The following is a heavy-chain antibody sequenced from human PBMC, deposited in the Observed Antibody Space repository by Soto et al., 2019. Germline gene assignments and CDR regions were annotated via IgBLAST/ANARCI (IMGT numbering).Heavy chain of an antibody. CDR1: GYTLTTYG. CDR3: ARGTYFDY. CDR2: ISAYNDHT. D-gene: IGHD1-1*01. V-gene: IGHV1-18*01. Sequence: QVQLVQSGAEVKKPGASVKVSCKAAGYTLTTYGVSWVRQAPGQGLEWVGWISAYNDHTNYAQKFQCRVTMSTDTSTSTAYMERRSLRSDDTAVYYCARGTYFDYWGQGTLVTVSS. J-gene: IGHJ4*02.